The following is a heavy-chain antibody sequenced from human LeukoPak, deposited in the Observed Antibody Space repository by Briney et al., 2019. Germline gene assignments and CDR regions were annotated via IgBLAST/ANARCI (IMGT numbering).Heavy chain of an antibody. J-gene: IGHJ4*02. CDR2: IYYSGST. CDR3: ATITIFGVVDY. V-gene: IGHV4-59*12. D-gene: IGHD3-3*01. CDR1: GGSISSYY. Sequence: SETLSLTCTVSGGSISSYYWSWIRQPPGKGLEWIGYIYYSGSTNYNPSLKSRVTISVDTSKNQFSLKLSSVTAADTAVYYCATITIFGVVDYWGQGTLVTVSS.